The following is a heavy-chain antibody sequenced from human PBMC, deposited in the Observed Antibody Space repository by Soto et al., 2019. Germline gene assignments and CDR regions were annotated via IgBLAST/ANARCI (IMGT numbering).Heavy chain of an antibody. CDR2: ISGRGGST. J-gene: IGHJ3*02. CDR1: GFTFSSYD. D-gene: IGHD4-17*01. CDR3: AKTTTLDRAFDI. V-gene: IGHV3-23*01. Sequence: GGSLRLSCAASGFTFSSYDMSWVRQAPGKGLECVSGISGRGGSTYYADSVKGRFTISRDNSKNTLYLQMNSLRAEDTAVYYCAKTTTLDRAFDICGQGTMVTVSS.